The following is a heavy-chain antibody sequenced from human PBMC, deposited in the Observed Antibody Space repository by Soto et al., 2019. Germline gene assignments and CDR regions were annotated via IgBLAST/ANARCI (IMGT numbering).Heavy chain of an antibody. V-gene: IGHV1-18*04. J-gene: IGHJ5*02. Sequence: RASVKVSCKASGYTFTSYGISWVRQAPGQGLEWMGWISVYNGNTNCAQKLQGRVTMTTDTSTSTAYTELRSLRSDDTAVYYCARGKLTGTNWFDPWGQGTLVTVSS. CDR2: ISVYNGNT. D-gene: IGHD1-7*01. CDR1: GYTFTSYG. CDR3: ARGKLTGTNWFDP.